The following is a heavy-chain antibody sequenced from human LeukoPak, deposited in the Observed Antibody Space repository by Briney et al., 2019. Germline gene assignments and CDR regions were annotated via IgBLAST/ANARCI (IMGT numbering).Heavy chain of an antibody. Sequence: SQTLSLTCDISGDSVSSASAGWNWIRQSPSRGLEGLGRIYYRSQWYNDDAVSVKSRITINPDTAKNQFSLHLNSVTPDDTALYYCAGGGLVRGSLNSLTGFDIWGQGTMVTVSS. CDR3: AGGGLVRGSLNSLTGFDI. V-gene: IGHV6-1*01. J-gene: IGHJ3*02. CDR2: IYYRSQWYN. D-gene: IGHD3-10*01. CDR1: GDSVSSASAG.